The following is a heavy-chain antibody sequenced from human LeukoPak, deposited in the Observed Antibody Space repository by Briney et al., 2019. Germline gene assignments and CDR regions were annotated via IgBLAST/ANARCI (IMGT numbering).Heavy chain of an antibody. V-gene: IGHV3-21*01. CDR1: GFTFSSYS. Sequence: PGRSLRLPCAASGFTFSSYSMNWVRQAPGKGLEWVSSISSSSSYIYHADSVKGRFTISRDNAKNSLYLQMNSLRAEDTAVYYCARDRYYDSSGYYYIWGQGTLVTVSS. D-gene: IGHD3-22*01. CDR3: ARDRYYDSSGYYYI. J-gene: IGHJ4*02. CDR2: ISSSSSYI.